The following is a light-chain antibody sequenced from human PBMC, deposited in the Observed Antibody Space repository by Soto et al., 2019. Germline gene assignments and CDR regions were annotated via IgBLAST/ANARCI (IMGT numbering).Light chain of an antibody. V-gene: IGKV1-6*01. CDR3: LQDYQLPRT. Sequence: IQMTQSPLSLSASVGDRVIITCRASRDVGNDLGWYQQKPGKAPKLLIFTASTLHSGVPSRFIGSGSGTVFTLPTSRLPPEDFATYFCLQDYQLPRTFGQGTTVES. J-gene: IGKJ1*01. CDR2: TAS. CDR1: RDVGND.